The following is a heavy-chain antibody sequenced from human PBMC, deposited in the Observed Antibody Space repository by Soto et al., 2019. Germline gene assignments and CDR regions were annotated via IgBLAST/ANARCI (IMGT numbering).Heavy chain of an antibody. D-gene: IGHD3-16*01. CDR1: GFTFSSYA. J-gene: IGHJ4*02. CDR2: ISSGGGST. CDR3: AKAGVGNPHYDFDY. Sequence: EVQLLESGGSLVQPGGSLRLSCAASGFTFSSYAMNWVRQAPGKGLEWVSTISSGGGSTYYADSVKGRFTISRDISKSTLYLQRSSLRAEDTAVYYCAKAGVGNPHYDFDYWGQGTLVTVSS. V-gene: IGHV3-23*01.